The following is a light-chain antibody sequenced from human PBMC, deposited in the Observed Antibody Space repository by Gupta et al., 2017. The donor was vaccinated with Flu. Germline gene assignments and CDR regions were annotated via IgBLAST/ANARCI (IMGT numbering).Light chain of an antibody. J-gene: IGKJ4*01. CDR1: QQVSNY. V-gene: IGKV1-39*01. CDR2: APS. CDR3: QQTASSLLT. Sequence: DIQMTQSPASLSASVGDRVTITCRASQQVSNYLNWYQQRPGKAPKLLIYAPSDLERGVLSMFNSSGSGTAITLTISSLRPKAFAPTYCQQTASSLLTFGGGIKVEFK.